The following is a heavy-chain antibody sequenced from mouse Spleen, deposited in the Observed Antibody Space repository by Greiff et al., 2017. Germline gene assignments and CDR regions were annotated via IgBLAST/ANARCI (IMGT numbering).Heavy chain of an antibody. J-gene: IGHJ2*01. CDR2: IYPGGGYT. V-gene: IGHV1-63*01. CDR1: GYTFTNYW. D-gene: IGHD3-3*01. Sequence: QVQLKESGAELVRPGTSVKMSCKASGYTFTNYWIGWAKQRPGHGLEWIGDIYPGGGYTNYNEKFKGKATLTADKSSSTAYMQFSSLTSEDSAIYYCARSRGRGFDYWGQGTTLTVSS. CDR3: ARSRGRGFDY.